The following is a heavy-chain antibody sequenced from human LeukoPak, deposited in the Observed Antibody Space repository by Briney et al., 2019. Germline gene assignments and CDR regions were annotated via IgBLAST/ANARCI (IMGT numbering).Heavy chain of an antibody. D-gene: IGHD2-2*02. J-gene: IGHJ2*01. CDR1: GYTFTGYY. CDR2: INPNSGGT. Sequence: GASVKVSCKASGYTFTGYYMHWVRQAPGQGLEWMGWINPNSGGTNYAQKFQGRVTMTRDTSISTAYMELSRLRSDDTAVYYCARDLGCSSTSCYRYFDLWGRGTLVTVSS. CDR3: ARDLGCSSTSCYRYFDL. V-gene: IGHV1-2*02.